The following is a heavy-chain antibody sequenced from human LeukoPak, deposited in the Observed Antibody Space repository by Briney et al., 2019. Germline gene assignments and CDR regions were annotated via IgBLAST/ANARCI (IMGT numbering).Heavy chain of an antibody. CDR3: ARDRYYDSSGYPSFDY. J-gene: IGHJ4*02. CDR2: ISSSGSTI. CDR1: GFTFSDYY. D-gene: IGHD3-22*01. V-gene: IGHV3-11*01. Sequence: GGSLRLSCAASGFTFSDYYMSWIRQAPGKGLEWVSYISSSGSTIYYADSVKGRFTISGDNAKNSLYLQMNSLRAEDTAVYYCARDRYYDSSGYPSFDYWGQGTLVTVSS.